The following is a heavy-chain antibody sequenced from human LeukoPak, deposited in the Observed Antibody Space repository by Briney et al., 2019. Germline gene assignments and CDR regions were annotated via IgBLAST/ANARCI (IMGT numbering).Heavy chain of an antibody. CDR2: ISSSSSTI. CDR1: GFTFNSYN. V-gene: IGHV3-48*02. CDR3: ARAYSSSSGRDAFDS. D-gene: IGHD6-6*01. J-gene: IGHJ3*02. Sequence: PGGSLRLSCAASGFTFNSYNMNWVRPAPGKGLEWVSYISSSSSTIYYADSVKGRFTISRDSAKTSLFLQMNSLRDEDTAVYYCARAYSSSSGRDAFDSWGLGTLVTVSS.